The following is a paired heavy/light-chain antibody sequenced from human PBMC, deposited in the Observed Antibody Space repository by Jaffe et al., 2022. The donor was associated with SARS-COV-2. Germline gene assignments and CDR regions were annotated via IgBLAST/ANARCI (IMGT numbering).Heavy chain of an antibody. CDR1: GYSFTSYG. V-gene: IGHV1-18*01. CDR3: ARVWLVDGSEYYNY. D-gene: IGHD6-19*01. CDR2: ISAYNGNT. J-gene: IGHJ4*02. Sequence: QVELVQSGAEVKEPGASVKVSCKASGYSFTSYGISWVRQAPGQGLEWLGWISAYNGNTNYAQNFQGRVTLTTDTSTSTAYMELRSLRSDDTAVYYCARVWLVDGSEYYNYWGQGTLVTVSS.
Light chain of an antibody. J-gene: IGKJ1*01. V-gene: IGKV1-27*01. CDR2: TAS. CDR3: QKYSGAPL. Sequence: DIQMTQSPSSLSASVGDRVSITCRASQGISNYLAWYQQKPGKVPKLLIYTASTLQSGVPSRFSGSGSGTDFTLTISSLQPEDVATYYCQKYSGAPLFGQGTKVEIK. CDR1: QGISNY.